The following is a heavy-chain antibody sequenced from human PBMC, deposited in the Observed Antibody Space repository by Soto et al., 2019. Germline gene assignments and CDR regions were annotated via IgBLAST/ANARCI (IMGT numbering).Heavy chain of an antibody. CDR3: XXXTAVXFDY. J-gene: IGHJ4*02. CDR1: GYTFINYD. D-gene: IGHD2-15*01. V-gene: IGHV1-18*01. CDR2: ISGHNGNT. Sequence: QVQLVQSGAEMKKPGASVRVSCKASGYTFINYDFSWVRQAPGQGLEWMGWISGHNGNTKYAQKFQGRVTVTTDTXXXXXXXXXXXXXXXXXXXXXXXXXTAVXFDYWGQGTLVTVSS.